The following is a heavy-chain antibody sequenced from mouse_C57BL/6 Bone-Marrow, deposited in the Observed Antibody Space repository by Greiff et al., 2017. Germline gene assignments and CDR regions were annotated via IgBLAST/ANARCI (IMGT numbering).Heavy chain of an antibody. D-gene: IGHD2-1*01. CDR2: ICDGGSYT. J-gene: IGHJ4*01. Sequence: EVHLVESGGGLVKPGGSLKLSCAASGFTFSSYAMSWVRQTPGKRLEWVATICDGGSYTYYPDNVKGRFTISRDNAKSNLYLQMSHLKSEEKAMYYCARGRRCYYGNSYKAMVYRGQGTSVTVSS. CDR3: ARGRRCYYGNSYKAMVY. CDR1: GFTFSSYA. V-gene: IGHV5-4*01.